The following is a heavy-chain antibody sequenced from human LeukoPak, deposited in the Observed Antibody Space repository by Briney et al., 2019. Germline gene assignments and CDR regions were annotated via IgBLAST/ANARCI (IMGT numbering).Heavy chain of an antibody. CDR1: GGSFSGYY. CDR3: AREGEGYSYNYGQNYYYYYYMDV. J-gene: IGHJ6*03. CDR2: INQSGST. Sequence: SETLSLTCAVYGGSFSGYYWSWIRQPPGKGLEWVGEINQSGSTNYNPSLKSRVNILGDMPKNQCSLKLSSVIAADTAVYYCAREGEGYSYNYGQNYYYYYYMDVWGKGTTVTVSS. D-gene: IGHD5-18*01. V-gene: IGHV4-34*01.